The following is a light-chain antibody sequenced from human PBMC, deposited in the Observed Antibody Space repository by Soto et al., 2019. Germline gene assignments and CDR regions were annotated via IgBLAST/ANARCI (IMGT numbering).Light chain of an antibody. Sequence: DIVMTQSPDSLSVSLGERATINCKSSQTVLYSSNNKNHLAWYQQRPGQPPKLLFSWASTRESGVPDRFSASGSGKDFTLSIGSLQAEDVAVYYCQQYYSTPRTFGQGTKVEIK. CDR1: QTVLYSSNNKNH. J-gene: IGKJ1*01. CDR3: QQYYSTPRT. V-gene: IGKV4-1*01. CDR2: WAS.